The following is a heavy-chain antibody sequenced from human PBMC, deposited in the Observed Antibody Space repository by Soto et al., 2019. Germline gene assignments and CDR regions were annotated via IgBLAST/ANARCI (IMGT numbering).Heavy chain of an antibody. CDR2: ISYDGSNK. Sequence: GGSLRLSCAASGFTFSSYGMHWVRQAPGKGLEWVAVISYDGSNKYYADSVKGRFTISRDNSKNTLYLQMNSLRAEDTAVYYCAKRQSGYYYGSGSYFPWFDPWGQGTLVTVSS. CDR1: GFTFSSYG. V-gene: IGHV3-30*18. D-gene: IGHD3-10*01. J-gene: IGHJ5*02. CDR3: AKRQSGYYYGSGSYFPWFDP.